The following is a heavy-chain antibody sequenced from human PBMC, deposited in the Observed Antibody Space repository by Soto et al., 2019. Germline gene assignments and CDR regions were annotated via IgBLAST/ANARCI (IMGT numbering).Heavy chain of an antibody. D-gene: IGHD5-18*01. CDR1: GFAFSSYG. CDR2: ISYDGNTN. V-gene: IGHV3-30*18. CDR3: AKSGQATVIWGYGDS. Sequence: QVQLVESGGGVVQPGGSLRLSCAASGFAFSSYGIHWVRQAPGKGLEWVALISYDGNTNYYADSVKGRFTISRDNSKNTLYLQMDSVRPEDTAVYYCAKSGQATVIWGYGDSWGQGTVVTVSS. J-gene: IGHJ4*02.